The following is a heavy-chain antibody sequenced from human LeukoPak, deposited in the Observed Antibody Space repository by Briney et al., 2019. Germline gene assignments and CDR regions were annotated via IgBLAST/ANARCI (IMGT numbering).Heavy chain of an antibody. V-gene: IGHV1-8*03. Sequence: GASVKVSCKASGYTFTSYDINWVRQATGQGLEWMGWMNPNSGNTGYAQKFQGRVTITRNTSISTAYMELSSLRSEDTAVYYCVRESGGYYGGAFDYWGQGTLVTVSS. J-gene: IGHJ4*02. CDR3: VRESGGYYGGAFDY. CDR1: GYTFTSYD. D-gene: IGHD3-22*01. CDR2: MNPNSGNT.